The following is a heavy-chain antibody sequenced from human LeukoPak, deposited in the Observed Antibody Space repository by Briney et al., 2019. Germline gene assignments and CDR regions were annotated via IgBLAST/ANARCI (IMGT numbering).Heavy chain of an antibody. CDR3: ARDCGYQCLFDY. Sequence: GASVKVSCKASGYTFTNYGIIWVRQAPGQGLEWMGWISGYNGNTNYAQKSQGRVTMTTDTSTNAAHMELRSPISDDTAVYYCARDCGYQCLFDYWGQGTLVTVSS. V-gene: IGHV1-18*01. CDR1: GYTFTNYG. J-gene: IGHJ4*02. D-gene: IGHD5-12*01. CDR2: ISGYNGNT.